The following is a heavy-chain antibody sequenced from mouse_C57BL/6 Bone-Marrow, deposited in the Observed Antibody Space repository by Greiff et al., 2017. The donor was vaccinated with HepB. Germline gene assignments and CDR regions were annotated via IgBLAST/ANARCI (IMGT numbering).Heavy chain of an antibody. D-gene: IGHD2-4*01. J-gene: IGHJ3*01. CDR3: ARRGTIYYDYEFAY. Sequence: QVQLQQPGAELVKPGASVKMSCKASGYTFTSYWITWVKQRPGQGLEWIGDIYPGSGSTNYNEKFKSKATLTVDTSSSPAYMQLSSLTSEDSAVYYCARRGTIYYDYEFAYWGQGTLVTVSA. CDR1: GYTFTSYW. CDR2: IYPGSGST. V-gene: IGHV1-55*01.